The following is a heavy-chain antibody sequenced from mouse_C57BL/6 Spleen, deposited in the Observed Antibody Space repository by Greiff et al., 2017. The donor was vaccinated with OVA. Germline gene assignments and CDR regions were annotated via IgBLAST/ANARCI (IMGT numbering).Heavy chain of an antibody. CDR3: ARYYDYDGTMDY. J-gene: IGHJ4*01. V-gene: IGHV5-15*01. Sequence: EVQLVESGGGLVQPGGSLKLSCAASGFTFSDYGMAWVRQAPRKGPEWVAFISNLAYSIYYADTVTGRFTISRENAKNTLYLEMSSLRSEDTAMYYCARYYDYDGTMDYWGQGTSVTVSS. D-gene: IGHD2-4*01. CDR2: ISNLAYSI. CDR1: GFTFSDYG.